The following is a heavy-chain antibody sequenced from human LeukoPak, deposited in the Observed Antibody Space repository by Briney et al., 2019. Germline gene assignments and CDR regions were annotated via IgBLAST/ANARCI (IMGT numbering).Heavy chain of an antibody. J-gene: IGHJ4*02. V-gene: IGHV3-53*01. Sequence: GGSLRLSCAASGLTASSNYTSWDRHAQGEGLEWDSVIYTGGSTYYADSVRGRFTISRDTSRSTLYLQMNSPRAEDAAVYYCAKAPVTSCRGAFCYPFDYWGQGTLVTVSS. D-gene: IGHD2-15*01. CDR3: AKAPVTSCRGAFCYPFDY. CDR2: IYTGGST. CDR1: GLTASSNY.